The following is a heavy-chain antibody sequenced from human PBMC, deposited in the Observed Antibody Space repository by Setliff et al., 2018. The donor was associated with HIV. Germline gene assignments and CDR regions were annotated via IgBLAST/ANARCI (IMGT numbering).Heavy chain of an antibody. CDR1: GFTFSGSP. Sequence: GESLKISCAASGFTFSGSPLHWVRQASGKGLEWVGRILDKANGYATAYAASVKGRFTISRDDSKNTAYLQMSSLKTEDTAVYYCARPQYYYDTSGDDDWGQGTLVTVSS. CDR3: ARPQYYYDTSGDDD. V-gene: IGHV3-73*01. J-gene: IGHJ4*02. CDR2: ILDKANGYAT. D-gene: IGHD3-22*01.